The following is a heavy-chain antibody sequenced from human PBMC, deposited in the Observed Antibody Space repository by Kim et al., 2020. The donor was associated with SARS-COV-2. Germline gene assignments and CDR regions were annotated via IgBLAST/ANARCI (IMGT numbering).Heavy chain of an antibody. V-gene: IGHV3-30*02. CDR2: K. D-gene: IGHD5-18*01. J-gene: IGHJ4*02. Sequence: KYYADSVKGRFTISRDNSKNTLYLQMNSLRAEDTAVYYCARGAMAYYFDYWGQGTLVTVSS. CDR3: ARGAMAYYFDY.